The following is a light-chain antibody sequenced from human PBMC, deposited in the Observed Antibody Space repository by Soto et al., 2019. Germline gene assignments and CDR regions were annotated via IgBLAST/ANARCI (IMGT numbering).Light chain of an antibody. CDR2: DAS. V-gene: IGKV1-13*02. CDR3: HQFNSYSGFT. CDR1: QGISTA. Sequence: AIQLTQSPSSLSASVGDRVTITCRASQGISTALAWYQQKPGKAPKLLIYDASSLKSGVPSRFSGSGSGTDFTLPISSLQPEAFAPYYCHQFNSYSGFTFGPGTKVDIK. J-gene: IGKJ3*01.